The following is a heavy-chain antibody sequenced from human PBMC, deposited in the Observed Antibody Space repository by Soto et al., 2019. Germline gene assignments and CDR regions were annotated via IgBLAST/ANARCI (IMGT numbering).Heavy chain of an antibody. CDR2: INGYNGDT. V-gene: IGHV1-18*01. CDR3: ARHAVSFSSSWLFHS. CDR1: GYTFTNYG. J-gene: IGHJ4*02. D-gene: IGHD6-13*01. Sequence: QVQLVQSGAEVKKPGASVMLSCKASGYTFTNYGISWVRQAPGHGLVWLGWINGYNGDTNYAQNVQDRVTLTTDTSTTTAYMELRSLRSDDTAVYYCARHAVSFSSSWLFHSWGQGTLVTVSS.